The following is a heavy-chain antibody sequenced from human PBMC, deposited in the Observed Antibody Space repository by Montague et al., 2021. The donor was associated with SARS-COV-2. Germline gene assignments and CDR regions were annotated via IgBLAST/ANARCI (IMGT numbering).Heavy chain of an antibody. CDR1: GGSITSNYYY. CDR2: FYYTGST. CDR3: ARHGLWWRGFDV. V-gene: IGHV4-39*01. D-gene: IGHD2-21*01. Sequence: SETLSLTCSVSGGSITSNYYYWAWVRQPPGKELVWIGNFYYTGSTYQYPTLKSRVTMSMDTSKNEVSLKLTSVTAADTATYFCARHGLWWRGFDVWGQGAQVSVS. J-gene: IGHJ1*01.